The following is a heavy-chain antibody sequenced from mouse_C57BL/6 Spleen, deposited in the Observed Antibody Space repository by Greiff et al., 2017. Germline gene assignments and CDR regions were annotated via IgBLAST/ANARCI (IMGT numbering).Heavy chain of an antibody. Sequence: VQLQQPGAELVKPGASVKMSCKASGYTFTSYWITWVKQRPGQGLEWIGDIYPGSGSTNYNEKFKSKATLTVDTSSSTAYMQLSSLTSEDSAVYYCARSDSLCTTVVVPFDYWGQGTTLTVSS. CDR3: ARSDSLCTTVVVPFDY. J-gene: IGHJ2*01. D-gene: IGHD1-1*01. CDR2: IYPGSGST. V-gene: IGHV1-55*01. CDR1: GYTFTSYW.